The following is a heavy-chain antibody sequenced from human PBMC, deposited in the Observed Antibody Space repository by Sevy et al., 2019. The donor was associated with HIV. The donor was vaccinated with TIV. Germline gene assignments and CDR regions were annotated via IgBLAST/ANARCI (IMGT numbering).Heavy chain of an antibody. V-gene: IGHV3-48*01. J-gene: IGHJ6*02. CDR2: ISSSSSTI. CDR1: GFSFSSYS. D-gene: IGHD3-10*01. Sequence: WGSLRLSCAASGFSFSSYSMNWVRQAPGKGLEWVSYISSSSSTIYYADSVRGRFTISRDNAKNSLYLQMNSLRAGDTAVYYCARVPSTGRYGMDVWGQGTTVTVSS. CDR3: ARVPSTGRYGMDV.